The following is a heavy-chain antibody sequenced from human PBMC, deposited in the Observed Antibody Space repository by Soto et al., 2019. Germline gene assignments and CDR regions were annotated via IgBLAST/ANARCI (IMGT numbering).Heavy chain of an antibody. CDR1: GFTFSRYW. CDR2: IKSDGSLT. CDR3: ATVLD. Sequence: PGGSLRLSCAASGFTFSRYWMHWVRQVPGKGLVWVSRIKSDGSLTDYADSVKGRFTISRDNAKNTLYLQMNSLRGEDTAVYYCATVLDWGQGALVTVSS. J-gene: IGHJ1*01. V-gene: IGHV3-74*01.